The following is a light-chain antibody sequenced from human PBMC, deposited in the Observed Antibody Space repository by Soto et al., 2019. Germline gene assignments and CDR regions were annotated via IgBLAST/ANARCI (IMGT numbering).Light chain of an antibody. CDR3: GSWDSSLSAYV. CDR2: DDD. V-gene: IGLV1-51*01. J-gene: IGLJ1*01. CDR1: SSNIGGNS. Sequence: QSVLTQPPSVSAAPGQRVTISCSGSSSNIGGNSVSWYQQLPGTAPKLLIYDDDKRPSGIPVRFSGSKSGTSATLGITGFQTGDEADYYCGSWDSSLSAYVFGTGTKVTV.